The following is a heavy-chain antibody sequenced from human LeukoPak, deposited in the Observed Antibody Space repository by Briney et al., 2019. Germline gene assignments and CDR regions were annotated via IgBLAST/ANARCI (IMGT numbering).Heavy chain of an antibody. D-gene: IGHD1-26*01. CDR1: GFTFSSYG. J-gene: IGHJ6*04. Sequence: PGGSLRLSCAVSGFTFSSYGMHWVRQAPGKGLEWVAVIWYDGSNKYYADSVKGRFTISRDNSKNTLYLQMNSLRAEDTAVYYCARLGRSYYYYGMDVWGKGTTVTVSS. V-gene: IGHV3-33*01. CDR3: ARLGRSYYYYGMDV. CDR2: IWYDGSNK.